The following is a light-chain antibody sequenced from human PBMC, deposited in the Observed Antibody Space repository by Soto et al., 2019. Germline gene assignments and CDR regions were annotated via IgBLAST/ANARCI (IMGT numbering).Light chain of an antibody. CDR2: DAS. CDR3: QQRSNWPLQLT. V-gene: IGKV3-11*01. Sequence: ENVLTQSPATLSLSPGASATLSCRASQPVTTYLAWYQQKPGQAPRLLIYDASIRATGIPARFSGSGSGTDFTLTISSLAPEDFAVYYCQQRSNWPLQLTFGGGTKVEIK. CDR1: QPVTTY. J-gene: IGKJ4*01.